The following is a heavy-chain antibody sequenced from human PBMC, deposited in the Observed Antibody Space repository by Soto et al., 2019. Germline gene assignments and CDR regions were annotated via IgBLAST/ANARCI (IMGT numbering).Heavy chain of an antibody. CDR2: ISYDGSNK. V-gene: IGHV3-30*18. D-gene: IGHD3-3*01. J-gene: IGHJ6*02. Sequence: GGSLRLSCAASGFTFSSYGMHWVRQAPGKGLEWVAVISYDGSNKYYADSVKGRFTISRDNSKNTLYLQMNSLRAEDTAVYYCAKDTRPRYKDTRPLKWSGYYPNGMDVWGQGTTVTVSS. CDR3: AKDTRPRYKDTRPLKWSGYYPNGMDV. CDR1: GFTFSSYG.